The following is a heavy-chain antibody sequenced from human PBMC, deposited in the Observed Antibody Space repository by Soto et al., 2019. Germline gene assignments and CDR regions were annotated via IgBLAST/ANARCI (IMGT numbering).Heavy chain of an antibody. CDR3: ARDHHYYDSSGYFPF. V-gene: IGHV1-46*01. CDR2: INPSGGST. D-gene: IGHD3-22*01. J-gene: IGHJ3*01. Sequence: ASVKVSCKASGYTFTSYYMHWVRQAPGQGLEWMGIINPSGGSTSYAQKFQGRVTMTRDTSTSTVYMELSSLRSEDTAVYYCARDHHYYDSSGYFPFWGQGTMVTVSS. CDR1: GYTFTSYY.